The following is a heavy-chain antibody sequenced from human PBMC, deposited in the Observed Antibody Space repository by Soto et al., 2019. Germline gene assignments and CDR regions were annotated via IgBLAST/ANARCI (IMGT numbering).Heavy chain of an antibody. D-gene: IGHD3-22*01. Sequence: SETLSLTCTVSGGSISSGGYYWSWIRQHPGKGLEWIGYIYYSGSTYYNPSLKSRVTISVDTSKNQFSLKLSSVTAADTAVYYCARAQGATYDSSSMDVWGQGNTVTVSS. CDR2: IYYSGST. CDR1: GGSISSGGYY. V-gene: IGHV4-31*03. CDR3: ARAQGATYDSSSMDV. J-gene: IGHJ6*02.